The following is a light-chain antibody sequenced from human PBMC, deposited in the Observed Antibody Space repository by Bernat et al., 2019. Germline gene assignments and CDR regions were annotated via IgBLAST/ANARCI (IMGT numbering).Light chain of an antibody. CDR1: QSVSRSF. Sequence: EIVLTQSPGTLSLSPGERATLSCRASQSVSRSFLAWYQQKPGQAPRLLIYGASSRATAIPDRFRGSGSETDFSLTISRLEPEDFAVYYCLAYTSPTWTFGQGTNVDLK. V-gene: IGKV3-20*01. CDR2: GAS. J-gene: IGKJ1*01. CDR3: LAYTSPTWT.